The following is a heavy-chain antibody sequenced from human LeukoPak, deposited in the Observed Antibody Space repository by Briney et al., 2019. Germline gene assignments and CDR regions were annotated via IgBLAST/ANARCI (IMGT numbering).Heavy chain of an antibody. CDR2: IKSKTDGGTT. CDR1: GFTFTNAW. J-gene: IGHJ4*02. V-gene: IGHV3-15*01. CDR3: TSRKYYDSSGYDY. D-gene: IGHD3-22*01. Sequence: GGSLRLSCAASGFTFTNAWMNWVRQAPGKGLEWVGRIKSKTDGGTTDYAAPVKGRFTISRDDSKNTVYLQMNSLKTEDTVVYYCTSRKYYDSSGYDYWGQGTLVTVSS.